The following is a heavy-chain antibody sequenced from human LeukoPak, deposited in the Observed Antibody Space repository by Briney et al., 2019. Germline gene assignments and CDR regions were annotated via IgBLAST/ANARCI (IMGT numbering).Heavy chain of an antibody. Sequence: SVKVSCKASGGTFSSYAISWVRQAPGQGLEWMGGIIPIFGTANYAQKFQGRVTITTDESTSTAYMELSSLRSEDTAVYYCARGYWSGPLLPPYYYYMDVWGKGTTVTVSS. CDR2: IIPIFGTA. CDR1: GGTFSSYA. J-gene: IGHJ6*03. D-gene: IGHD3-3*01. CDR3: ARGYWSGPLLPPYYYYMDV. V-gene: IGHV1-69*05.